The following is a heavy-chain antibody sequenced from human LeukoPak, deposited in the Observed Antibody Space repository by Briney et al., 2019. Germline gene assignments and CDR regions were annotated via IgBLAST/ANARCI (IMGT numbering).Heavy chain of an antibody. CDR3: AKDARTGIVGAIDY. V-gene: IGHV3-33*03. D-gene: IGHD1-26*01. CDR2: IWYDGSNK. J-gene: IGHJ4*02. CDR1: GFTFSSYG. Sequence: GGSLRLSCAASGFTFSSYGMHWVRQAPGKGLEWVAVIWYDGSNKYYADSVKGRFTISRDNAKNSLYLQMNSLRGEDTALYYCAKDARTGIVGAIDYWGQGTLVTVSS.